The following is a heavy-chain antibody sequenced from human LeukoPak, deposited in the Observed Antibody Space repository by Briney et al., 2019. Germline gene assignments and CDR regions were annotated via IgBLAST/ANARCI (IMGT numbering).Heavy chain of an antibody. Sequence: PGGSLRLSCAASGFTVSSFWMSWVRQAPGKGLEWVANIKQDGSEKYYVDSVKGRFTISRDNAKNSLYLQMNSLRAEDTAVYKCARWGGGFDYWGQGTLVTVSS. CDR2: IKQDGSEK. J-gene: IGHJ4*02. D-gene: IGHD3-16*01. CDR3: ARWGGGFDY. CDR1: GFTVSSFW. V-gene: IGHV3-7*04.